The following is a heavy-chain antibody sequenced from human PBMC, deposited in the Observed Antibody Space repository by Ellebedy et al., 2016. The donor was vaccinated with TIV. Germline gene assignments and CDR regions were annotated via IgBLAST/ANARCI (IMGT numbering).Heavy chain of an antibody. Sequence: GGSLRLSXAASGFSFSDHYMDWVRQTPGKGLEWVGRSRDKANSYTTEYAASVKGRFTISRDGSKNSLYLQMNSLKTEDTAVYYCARYLNRDDYWGQGTLVTVSS. J-gene: IGHJ4*02. V-gene: IGHV3-72*01. CDR3: ARYLNRDDY. CDR1: GFSFSDHY. CDR2: SRDKANSYTT.